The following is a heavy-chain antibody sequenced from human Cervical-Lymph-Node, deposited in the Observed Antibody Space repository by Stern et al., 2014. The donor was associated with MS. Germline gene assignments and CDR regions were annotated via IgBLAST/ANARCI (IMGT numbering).Heavy chain of an antibody. CDR2: LNPNGKNT. Sequence: QLVQSGGGLVQPGGSLRLSCAASGFAFNYYGMSWVRQAPGKGLESVSTLNPNGKNTHYAASVEGRFAISRDISKNTLYLQMNSLTVEDTATYYCAADPSTGGGPWGQGTLVTVSS. CDR3: AADPSTGGGP. J-gene: IGHJ4*02. D-gene: IGHD1-1*01. V-gene: IGHV3-23*04. CDR1: GFAFNYYG.